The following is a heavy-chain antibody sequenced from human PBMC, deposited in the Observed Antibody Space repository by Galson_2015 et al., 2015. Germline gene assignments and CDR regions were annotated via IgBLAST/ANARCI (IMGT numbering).Heavy chain of an antibody. CDR3: AKDRFTPLGLTQYYYVMDV. CDR1: GFIFGTYA. Sequence: SLRLSCAASGFIFGTYAMTWVRQAPGKGLEWVSTISRSGGRTYYPDSVKGRFTISRDNSNNMVYLQMNRLRDEDTAVYYCAKDRFTPLGLTQYYYVMDVWGQGTTVTVSS. D-gene: IGHD1-14*01. J-gene: IGHJ6*02. V-gene: IGHV3-23*01. CDR2: ISRSGGRT.